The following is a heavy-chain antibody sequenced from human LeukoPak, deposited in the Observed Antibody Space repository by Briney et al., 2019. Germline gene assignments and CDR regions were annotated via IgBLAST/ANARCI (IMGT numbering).Heavy chain of an antibody. V-gene: IGHV1-8*02. CDR3: ARGAVPGITMIVVDTGSYFDY. CDR1: GYTFTGYY. CDR2: MNPNSGNT. D-gene: IGHD3-22*01. J-gene: IGHJ4*02. Sequence: ASVKVSCKASGYTFTGYYMHWVRQAPGQGLEWMGWMNPNSGNTGYAQKLQGRVTMTTDTSTSTAYMELRSLRSDDTAVYYCARGAVPGITMIVVDTGSYFDYWGQGTLVTVSS.